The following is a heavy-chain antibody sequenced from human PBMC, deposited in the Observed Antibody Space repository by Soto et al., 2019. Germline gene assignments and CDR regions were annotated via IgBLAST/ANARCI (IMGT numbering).Heavy chain of an antibody. D-gene: IGHD3-3*01. V-gene: IGHV4-61*01. CDR1: GGSVSSGSYY. J-gene: IGHJ4*02. Sequence: PSESLSLTCTVSGGSVSSGSYYWSWIRQPPGKGLEWIGYIYYSGSTNYNPSLKSRVTISVDTSKNQFSLKLSSVTAADTAVYYCAAPGGFYHFWGGYSPFDYWGQGTLVTGSS. CDR2: IYYSGST. CDR3: AAPGGFYHFWGGYSPFDY.